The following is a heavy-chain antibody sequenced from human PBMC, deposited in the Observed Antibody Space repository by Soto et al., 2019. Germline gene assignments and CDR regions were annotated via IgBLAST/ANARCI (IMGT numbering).Heavy chain of an antibody. D-gene: IGHD3-3*01. V-gene: IGHV3-23*01. CDR3: AKRLTDFWSGFWPSDS. CDR1: GFTFSSYA. CDR2: ISGAGDAS. Sequence: GVSLRLSCTASGFTFSSYAMDWVRQAPGKGLEWLSAISGAGDASQYADSVKGRFTISRDNPKNTLYLQMSSLRAEDTAVYYCAKRLTDFWSGFWPSDSWGQGPLGNVS. J-gene: IGHJ4*02.